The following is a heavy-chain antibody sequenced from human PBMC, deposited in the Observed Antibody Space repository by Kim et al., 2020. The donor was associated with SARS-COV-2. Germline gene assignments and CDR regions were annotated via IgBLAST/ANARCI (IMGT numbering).Heavy chain of an antibody. Sequence: LKSRVTISVDTSKNQFSLKLSSVTAADTAVYYCERHVGDTMVHFNWFEPWGQGTLVTVSS. J-gene: IGHJ5*02. D-gene: IGHD3-10*01. CDR3: ERHVGDTMVHFNWFEP. V-gene: IGHV4-39*01.